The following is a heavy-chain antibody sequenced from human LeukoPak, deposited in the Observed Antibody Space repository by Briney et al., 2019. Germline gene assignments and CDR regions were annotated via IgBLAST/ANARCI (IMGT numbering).Heavy chain of an antibody. J-gene: IGHJ4*02. V-gene: IGHV3-43*01. D-gene: IGHD1-26*01. CDR1: GFSFGGYT. CDR2: ISWNGYST. Sequence: GGSLRLSCAASGFSFGGYTMHWVRQAPGKGLEWVSLISWNGYSTSYGDSVKGRFTISRDNNKNSLYLQMNSLRTEDTALYYCARDSSGSLDYWGQGTLVTVSS. CDR3: ARDSSGSLDY.